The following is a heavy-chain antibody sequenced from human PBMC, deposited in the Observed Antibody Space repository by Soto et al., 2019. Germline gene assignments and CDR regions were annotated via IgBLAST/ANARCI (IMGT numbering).Heavy chain of an antibody. V-gene: IGHV3-15*01. D-gene: IGHD2-8*01. J-gene: IGHJ4*02. CDR3: TTDPEGYCTNGVCYTPDY. Sequence: GGSLRLSCAASGFTFSNAWMSWVRQAPGKGLEWVGRIKSKTDGGTTDYAAPVKGRFTISRDDSKNTLYLQMNSLKTEDTAVYYCTTDPEGYCTNGVCYTPDYWGQGTLVTVSS. CDR1: GFTFSNAW. CDR2: IKSKTDGGTT.